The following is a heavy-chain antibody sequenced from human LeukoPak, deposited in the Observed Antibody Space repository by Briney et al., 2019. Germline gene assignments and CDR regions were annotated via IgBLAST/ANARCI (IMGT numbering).Heavy chain of an antibody. J-gene: IGHJ5*02. V-gene: IGHV3-30*02. Sequence: PGGSLRLSCATSGFTFSFYGMHWVRQAPGKGLEWVAFIQNDGSFTFYADSVQGRFSISRDNAKNSLYLQMNSLRAEDTALYYCARGNWFDPWGQGTLVTVSS. CDR1: GFTFSFYG. CDR3: ARGNWFDP. CDR2: IQNDGSFT.